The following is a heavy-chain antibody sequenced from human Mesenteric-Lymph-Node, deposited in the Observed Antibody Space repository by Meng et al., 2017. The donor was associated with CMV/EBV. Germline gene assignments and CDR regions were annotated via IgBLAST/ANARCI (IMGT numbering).Heavy chain of an antibody. J-gene: IGHJ4*02. V-gene: IGHV1-18*01. CDR1: GYTFINYG. CDR2: ITAYSGNT. Sequence: ASVKVSCKASGYTFINYGLSWARQAPGQGLEWMGWITAYSGNTNYAQKFQGRVTMTTDTSTSTVYMELRSLRSDDTAVYYCARYYDSSGSYYEDVDYWGQGTLVTVSS. CDR3: ARYYDSSGSYYEDVDY. D-gene: IGHD3-22*01.